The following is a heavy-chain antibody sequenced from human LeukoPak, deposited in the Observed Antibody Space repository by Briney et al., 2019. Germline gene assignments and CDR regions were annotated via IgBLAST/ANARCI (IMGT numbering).Heavy chain of an antibody. CDR1: GYTFTNYY. Sequence: ASVKVSCKASGYTFTNYYIHWVRQAPGHGLEWMGWTSAYNGNTNYAQKLQGRVTMTTDTSTSTAYMELRSLRSDDTAVYYCATTRRYYYDTSGPDAFDIWGQGTMVTVSS. J-gene: IGHJ3*02. CDR3: ATTRRYYYDTSGPDAFDI. CDR2: TSAYNGNT. V-gene: IGHV1-18*04. D-gene: IGHD3-22*01.